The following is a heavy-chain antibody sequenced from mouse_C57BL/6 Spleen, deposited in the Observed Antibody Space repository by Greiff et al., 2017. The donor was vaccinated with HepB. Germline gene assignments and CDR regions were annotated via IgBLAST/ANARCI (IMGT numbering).Heavy chain of an antibody. V-gene: IGHV1-22*01. D-gene: IGHD1-1*02. CDR1: GYTFTDYN. Sequence: EVQLQQSGPELVKPGASVKMSCKASGYTFTDYNMHWVKQSHGKSLEWIGYINPNNGGTSYNKKFKGKATLTVNKSSSTAYMELRSLTSEDSAVYYCARIGVGCFDYWGQGTTLTVSS. J-gene: IGHJ2*01. CDR2: INPNNGGT. CDR3: ARIGVGCFDY.